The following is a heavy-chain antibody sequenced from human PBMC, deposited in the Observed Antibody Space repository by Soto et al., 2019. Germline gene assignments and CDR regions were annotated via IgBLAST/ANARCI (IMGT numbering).Heavy chain of an antibody. CDR2: LLTNGVT. J-gene: IGHJ4*02. CDR1: GLGGDK. D-gene: IGHD3-10*01. Sequence: ESGGGMIQPGGSLGVSCAASGLGGDKLGWVRQAPGKGLEWVVILLTNGVTQYADSVKGRFTVSRDSSTNTQYLRMNSLRVEDTAVYYCARDRVGDGAYSLDYWAQGILVTVSS. CDR3: ARDRVGDGAYSLDY. V-gene: IGHV3-53*01.